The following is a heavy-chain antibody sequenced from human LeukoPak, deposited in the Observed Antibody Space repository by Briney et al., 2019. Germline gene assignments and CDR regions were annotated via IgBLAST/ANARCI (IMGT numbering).Heavy chain of an antibody. J-gene: IGHJ4*02. CDR3: ATSPQWLASEFDY. D-gene: IGHD6-19*01. CDR2: ISGSGGGT. Sequence: PGGSLRLSCAASGFTFSSYAMSWVRQAPGKGLEWVSAISGSGGGTYYADSVKGRFTISRDNSKNTLYLQMNSLRAEDTAVYYCATSPQWLASEFDYWGQGTLVTVSS. V-gene: IGHV3-23*01. CDR1: GFTFSSYA.